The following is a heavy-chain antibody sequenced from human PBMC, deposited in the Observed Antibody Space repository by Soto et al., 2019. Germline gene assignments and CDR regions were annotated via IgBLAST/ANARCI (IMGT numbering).Heavy chain of an antibody. Sequence: GASVKVSCKASGGTFSSYAISWVRQAPGQGLEWMGGIIPIFGTANYAQKFQGRVTITADESTSTAYMELSSLRSEDTAVYYCAREGLQDRGLYGMDVWGQGTTVTVSS. CDR3: AREGLQDRGLYGMDV. D-gene: IGHD3-10*01. J-gene: IGHJ6*02. CDR1: GGTFSSYA. CDR2: IIPIFGTA. V-gene: IGHV1-69*13.